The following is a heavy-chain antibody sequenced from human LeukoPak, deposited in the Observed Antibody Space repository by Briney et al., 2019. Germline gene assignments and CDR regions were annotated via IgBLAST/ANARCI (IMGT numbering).Heavy chain of an antibody. V-gene: IGHV4-34*01. CDR3: ARRQNYYGSGSYPTKYYFDY. D-gene: IGHD3-10*01. J-gene: IGHJ4*02. Sequence: PSETLSLTCAVYGGSFSGYYWSWIRQPPGKGLEWIGEINHSGSTNYNPSLKSRVTISVDTSKNQFSLKLSSVTAADTAVYYCARRQNYYGSGSYPTKYYFDYWGQGTLVTVSS. CDR2: INHSGST. CDR1: GGSFSGYY.